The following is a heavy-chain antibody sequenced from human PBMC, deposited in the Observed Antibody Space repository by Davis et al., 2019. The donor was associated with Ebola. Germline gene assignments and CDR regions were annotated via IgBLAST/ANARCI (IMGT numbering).Heavy chain of an antibody. J-gene: IGHJ4*02. CDR2: INHSGST. CDR1: GGSFSGYY. D-gene: IGHD2-15*01. CDR3: ARLANGSWAAY. V-gene: IGHV4-34*01. Sequence: PGGSLRLSCAVYGGSFSGYYWSWIRQPPGKGLEWIGEINHSGSTNYNPSLKSRVTISVDTSKNQFSLKLSSVTAADTAVYYCARLANGSWAAYWGQGTLVTVSS.